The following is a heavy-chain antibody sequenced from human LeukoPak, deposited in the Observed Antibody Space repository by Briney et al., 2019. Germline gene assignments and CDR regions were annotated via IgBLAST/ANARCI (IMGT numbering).Heavy chain of an antibody. CDR2: IYHSGST. CDR1: GGSISSGGYS. V-gene: IGHV4-30-2*01. CDR3: ARHRRITMVRGAPWYFDY. D-gene: IGHD3-10*01. Sequence: PSETLSLTCAVSGGSISSGGYSWSWIRQPPGKGLEWIGYIYHSGSTYYNPSLKSRVTISVDRSKNQFSLKLSSVTAADTAVYYCARHRRITMVRGAPWYFDYWGQGTLVTVSS. J-gene: IGHJ4*02.